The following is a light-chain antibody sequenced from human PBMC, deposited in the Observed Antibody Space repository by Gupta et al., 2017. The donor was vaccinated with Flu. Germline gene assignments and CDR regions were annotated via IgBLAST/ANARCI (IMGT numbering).Light chain of an antibody. Sequence: ERATLSCRASQSVGFNLAWYQQKPGQAPGLLIFRASIRATGVPARFSGSGSGTEFTLTISSLQSEDFAVYYCQQYDNWPPITFGQGTRVEIK. V-gene: IGKV3-15*01. CDR2: RAS. J-gene: IGKJ5*01. CDR1: QSVGFN. CDR3: QQYDNWPPIT.